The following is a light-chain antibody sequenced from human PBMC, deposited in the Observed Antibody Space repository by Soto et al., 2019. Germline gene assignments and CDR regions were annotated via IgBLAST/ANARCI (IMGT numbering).Light chain of an antibody. J-gene: IGLJ1*01. V-gene: IGLV2-14*01. CDR3: NSQRSSGTRV. Sequence: QSVLTQPASVSGSPGQSITISCTGTSSDVGGYKHLSWYQHHPGKAPKLMIYEVSNRPSGVSNRFSGSKSGYTASLTISGLQAEDEADYYCNSQRSSGTRVFGTGTKLTVL. CDR2: EVS. CDR1: SSDVGGYKH.